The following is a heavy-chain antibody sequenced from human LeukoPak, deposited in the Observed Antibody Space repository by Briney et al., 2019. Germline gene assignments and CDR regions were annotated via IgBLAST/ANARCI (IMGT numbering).Heavy chain of an antibody. CDR2: IVGSGGAS. CDR3: AKGGIPMANFDH. V-gene: IGHV3-23*01. D-gene: IGHD6-19*01. Sequence: PGGSLRLSCAASGFTFSSNAMSWVRQAPGKGLEWVSGIVGSGGASFYADSVKGRFTISRDNSKNTLYLQMNTLRAEDTAVYYCAKGGIPMANFDHCGQGTLVTVSS. J-gene: IGHJ4*02. CDR1: GFTFSSNA.